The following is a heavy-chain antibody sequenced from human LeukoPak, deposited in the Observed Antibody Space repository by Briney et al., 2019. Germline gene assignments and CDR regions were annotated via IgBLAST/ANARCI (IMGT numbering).Heavy chain of an antibody. V-gene: IGHV1-18*04. CDR2: ISAYNGNT. CDR3: ARVNVVGPGYLVGWFDP. Sequence: GASVKVSCKASGYTFTGYYMHWVRQAPGQGLEWMGWISAYNGNTNYAQKLQGRVTMTTDTSTSTAYMELRSLRSDDTAVYYCARVNVVGPGYLVGWFDPWGQGTLVTVSS. CDR1: GYTFTGYY. D-gene: IGHD2-21*01. J-gene: IGHJ5*02.